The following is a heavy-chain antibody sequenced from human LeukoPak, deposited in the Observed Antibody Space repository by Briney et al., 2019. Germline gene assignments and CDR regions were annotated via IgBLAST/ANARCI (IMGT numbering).Heavy chain of an antibody. CDR3: ARGPTMVRLNY. J-gene: IGHJ4*02. CDR1: GGSFSGYY. V-gene: IGHV4-34*01. Sequence: SETLSLTCAVYGGSFSGYYCSWIRQPPGKGLEWIGEINHSGSTNYNPSLKSRVTISVDTSKNQFSLKLSSVTAADTAVYYCARGPTMVRLNYWGQGNLVTVSS. CDR2: INHSGST. D-gene: IGHD3-10*01.